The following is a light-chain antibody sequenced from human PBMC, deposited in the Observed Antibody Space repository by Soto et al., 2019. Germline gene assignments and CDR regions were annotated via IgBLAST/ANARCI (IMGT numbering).Light chain of an antibody. J-gene: IGKJ1*01. Sequence: EIVLTQSPGTLSLSPGERATLSCRASQSVSSSSLAWYQQKRGQAPRLLIHDASSRATGIPDRFSGSGSGTDFTLTISRLEPEDFAVYYCQQYYSFPPTFGQGTKVEIK. CDR2: DAS. V-gene: IGKV3-20*01. CDR3: QQYYSFPPT. CDR1: QSVSSSS.